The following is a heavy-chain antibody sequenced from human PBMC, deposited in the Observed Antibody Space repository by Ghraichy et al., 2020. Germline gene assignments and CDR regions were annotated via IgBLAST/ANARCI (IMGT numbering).Heavy chain of an antibody. D-gene: IGHD3-22*01. CDR3: ARLDSTGYYLFDH. CDR1: GGSISSYF. V-gene: IGHV4-59*08. CDR2: IYYSGST. J-gene: IGHJ4*02. Sequence: SETLSLTCTVSGGSISSYFWSWIRQPPGKGLEWIGYIYYSGSTNYSPSLKSRVTISVDTSKNQFSLKLNSVTAADTAVYYCARLDSTGYYLFDHWGQGTLVTVSS.